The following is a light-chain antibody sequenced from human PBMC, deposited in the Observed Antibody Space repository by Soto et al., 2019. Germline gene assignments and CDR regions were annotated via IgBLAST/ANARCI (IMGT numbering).Light chain of an antibody. Sequence: EIVMTQSPATQSVSPGERVTLSCRASQSVSSNLAWYQQKPGQAPRLLIYGASSRATGIPARFSGSGSGTEFTLTISSLQSEDFAVSYCQQYNNWPQTFGQGTKVDIK. CDR1: QSVSSN. J-gene: IGKJ1*01. V-gene: IGKV3-15*01. CDR2: GAS. CDR3: QQYNNWPQT.